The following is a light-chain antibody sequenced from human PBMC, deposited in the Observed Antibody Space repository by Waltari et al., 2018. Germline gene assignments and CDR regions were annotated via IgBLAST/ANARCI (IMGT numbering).Light chain of an antibody. Sequence: QTVVTQEPSFSVSPGGTVTLTCCLQSASVPTGYHDSWYQQTPGQSPRTLIYTTSVRASGVPDRFSGSILGNKAALTVTGAQADDEGDYYCVLYVSGGPIFGGVTKLTVL. CDR3: VLYVSGGPI. CDR2: TTS. CDR1: SASVPTGYH. V-gene: IGLV8-61*01. J-gene: IGLJ2*01.